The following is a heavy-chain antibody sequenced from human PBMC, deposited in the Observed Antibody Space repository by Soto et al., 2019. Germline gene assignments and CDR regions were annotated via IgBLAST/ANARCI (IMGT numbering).Heavy chain of an antibody. Sequence: QVQLQESGPGLVKPSETLSLTCTVSGGSISSYYWSWIRQPAGKGLEWIGRIYTSGSTNYNPSLKSRVTMSVDTSKNQFALKLSSVTAADTAVYYCARSLKAPRTYYFDYWGQGTLVTVSS. J-gene: IGHJ4*02. CDR1: GGSISSYY. V-gene: IGHV4-4*07. CDR3: ARSLKAPRTYYFDY. D-gene: IGHD3-10*01. CDR2: IYTSGST.